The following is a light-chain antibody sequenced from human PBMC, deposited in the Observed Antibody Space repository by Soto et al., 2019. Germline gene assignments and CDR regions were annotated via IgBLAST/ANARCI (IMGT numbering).Light chain of an antibody. CDR3: QQSLTMPLT. J-gene: IGKJ5*01. Sequence: IQMTQSPDSLSYSVTDRARITFRASQSINNYLNWYQQKPGQAPKLTMRSASTLERGVPSRFSGSGSRTDFTLTITNLQPDDFATYYCQQSLTMPLTFGHGTRLEIK. V-gene: IGKV1-39*01. CDR1: QSINNY. CDR2: SAS.